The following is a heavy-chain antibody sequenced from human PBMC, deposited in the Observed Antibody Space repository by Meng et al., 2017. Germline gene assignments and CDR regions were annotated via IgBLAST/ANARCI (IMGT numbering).Heavy chain of an antibody. CDR1: GGTFSSYA. V-gene: IGHV1-69*13. Sequence: SVKVSCKASGGTFSSYAISWVRQAPGQGLEWMGGIIPILGTANYAQKFQGRVTITADESTSTAYMELSSLRSEDTAVYYCARRSYGDYVYYYYGMDVWGQGTMVTVSS. D-gene: IGHD4-17*01. CDR2: IIPILGTA. J-gene: IGHJ6*02. CDR3: ARRSYGDYVYYYYGMDV.